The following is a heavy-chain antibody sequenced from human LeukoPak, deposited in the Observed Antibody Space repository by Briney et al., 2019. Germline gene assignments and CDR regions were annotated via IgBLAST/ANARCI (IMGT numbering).Heavy chain of an antibody. CDR3: AKNADRGAYCRGGSCYPYYYYYMDV. CDR2: IYSGGST. J-gene: IGHJ6*03. CDR1: GFTVSSNY. D-gene: IGHD2-15*01. V-gene: IGHV3-66*01. Sequence: GALRLSCAASGFTVSSNYMSWVRQAPGKGLEWVSVIYSGGSTYYADSVKGRFTISRDNSENTLYLQMNSLTVDDTAIYYCAKNADRGAYCRGGSCYPYYYYYMDVWGTGTTVTISS.